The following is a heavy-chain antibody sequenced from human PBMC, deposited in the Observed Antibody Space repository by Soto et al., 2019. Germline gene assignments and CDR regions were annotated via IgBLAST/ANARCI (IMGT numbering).Heavy chain of an antibody. D-gene: IGHD5-18*01. CDR1: GGSINSGGYC. Sequence: QVQLQESGPGLVKPSQTLSLTCTVSGGSINSGGYCWSWIRQHPGKGLDWIGCISYGGSSSYNPSLKSRVTISVDTSKYQFSLKLTSVTAADTAVYYCSRGILVWGQGALFTVSS. CDR3: SRGILV. CDR2: ISYGGSS. J-gene: IGHJ4*02. V-gene: IGHV4-31*03.